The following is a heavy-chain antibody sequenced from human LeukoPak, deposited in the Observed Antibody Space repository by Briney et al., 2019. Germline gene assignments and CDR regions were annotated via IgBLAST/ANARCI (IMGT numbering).Heavy chain of an antibody. D-gene: IGHD1-20*01. Sequence: GGSLRLSCAASGFTFSSYGMHWVRQAPGKGLEWVAIIRYDGTNKYYADSVKGRFTISRDNSKNTLYLQMNSLRAEDTAVYYCAREGYNWNDFDYWGQGTLVTVSS. V-gene: IGHV3-30*02. CDR3: AREGYNWNDFDY. CDR1: GFTFSSYG. CDR2: IRYDGTNK. J-gene: IGHJ4*02.